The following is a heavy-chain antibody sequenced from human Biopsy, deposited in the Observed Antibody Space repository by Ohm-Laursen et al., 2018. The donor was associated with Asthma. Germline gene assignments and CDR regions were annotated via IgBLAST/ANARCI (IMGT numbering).Heavy chain of an antibody. V-gene: IGHV4-30-4*01. D-gene: IGHD3-22*01. CDR1: GDSISSIDYY. CDR3: ARSYYDSSPYYYYGMDV. Sequence: LSLTCAVSGDSISSIDYYWSWIRQPPGRGLEWIGYIYNSGTTYYNPSLKSRITISKDTSKNQFSLKLSSVTAADTAVYYCARSYYDSSPYYYYGMDVWGQGTTVTVSS. J-gene: IGHJ6*02. CDR2: IYNSGTT.